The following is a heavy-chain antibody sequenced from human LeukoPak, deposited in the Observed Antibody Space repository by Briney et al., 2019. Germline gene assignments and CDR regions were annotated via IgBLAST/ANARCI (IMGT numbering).Heavy chain of an antibody. D-gene: IGHD2-15*01. Sequence: GGSLRLSCAASGFSFSADAMTWVRQAPGKGLEWGSSISSGGTSMSFAQSLQGRFIISRENTWKSLSLQMNSLRPEDTAVYYCARADCRGGACSLDFWGQGTLVTVSA. CDR2: ISSGGTSM. J-gene: IGHJ4*02. CDR1: GFSFSADA. CDR3: ARADCRGGACSLDF. V-gene: IGHV3-21*01.